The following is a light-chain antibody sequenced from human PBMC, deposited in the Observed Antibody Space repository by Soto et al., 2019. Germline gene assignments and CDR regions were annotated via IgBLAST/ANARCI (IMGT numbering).Light chain of an antibody. J-gene: IGKJ2*01. CDR2: DAS. V-gene: IGKV1-5*01. CDR1: QSVSSS. Sequence: DIPMTQSPSTLSAFVGDRVTITCRASQSVSSSLAWYQQKPGKAPKLLIYDASTLESGVPSRFSGSGYGTEFTLTINSLQHGDFATYYCQQYESFSPYTFGQGTRLEI. CDR3: QQYESFSPYT.